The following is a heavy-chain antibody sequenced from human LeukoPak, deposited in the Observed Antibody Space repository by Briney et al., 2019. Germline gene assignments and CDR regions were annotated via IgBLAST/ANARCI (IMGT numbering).Heavy chain of an antibody. J-gene: IGHJ5*02. CDR3: ARLYYPNWFDP. Sequence: AGASLQISCKGSGFIFTSYWIGWVRQLPGKGLEWMGIIYPGDSDTRYTPPFQGQVTISADKSIATAYLQWSSLKASDTAMYYCARLYYPNWFDPWGQGTLVTVSS. CDR1: GFIFTSYW. CDR2: IYPGDSDT. V-gene: IGHV5-51*01. D-gene: IGHD1-26*01.